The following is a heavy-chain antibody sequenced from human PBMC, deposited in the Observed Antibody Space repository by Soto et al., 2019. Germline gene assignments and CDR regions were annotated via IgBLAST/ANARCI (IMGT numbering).Heavy chain of an antibody. CDR3: ARDLGRFGELLLPTPAMDV. J-gene: IGHJ6*02. V-gene: IGHV3-53*02. CDR1: GFTVSSNY. CDR2: IYSGGST. D-gene: IGHD3-10*01. Sequence: EVQLVETGGGLIQPGGSLRLSCAASGFTVSSNYMSWVRQAPGKGLAWVSVIYSGGSTYYADSVKGRFTISRNNSKNTLYLQMNSLRAEDTAVYYCARDLGRFGELLLPTPAMDVWGQGTTVTVSS.